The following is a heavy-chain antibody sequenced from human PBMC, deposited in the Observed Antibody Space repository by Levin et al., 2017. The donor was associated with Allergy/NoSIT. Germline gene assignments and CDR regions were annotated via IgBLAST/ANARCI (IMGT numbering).Heavy chain of an antibody. Sequence: PSETLSLTCTVSGGSISSSSYYWGWIRQPPGKGLEWIGSIYYSGSTYYNPSLKSRVTISVDTSKNQFSLKLSSVTAADTAVYYCARQPPSLRTTGAVAGTYWYFDLWGRGTLVTVSS. CDR3: ARQPPSLRTTGAVAGTYWYFDL. CDR2: IYYSGST. CDR1: GGSISSSSYY. V-gene: IGHV4-39*01. J-gene: IGHJ2*01. D-gene: IGHD6-19*01.